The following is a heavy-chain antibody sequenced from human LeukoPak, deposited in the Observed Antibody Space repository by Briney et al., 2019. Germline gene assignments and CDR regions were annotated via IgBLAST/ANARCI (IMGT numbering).Heavy chain of an antibody. CDR1: GFTLSSYA. CDR3: AKDRIAAAGHDY. V-gene: IGHV3-23*01. D-gene: IGHD6-13*01. CDR2: ISGSGGST. J-gene: IGHJ4*02. Sequence: GGSLRLSCAASGFTLSSYAMSWVRQAPGKGLEWVSVISGSGGSTYYADSVKGRFTISRDNSKNTLYLQMNSLRAEDTAVYYCAKDRIAAAGHDYWGQGTLVTVSS.